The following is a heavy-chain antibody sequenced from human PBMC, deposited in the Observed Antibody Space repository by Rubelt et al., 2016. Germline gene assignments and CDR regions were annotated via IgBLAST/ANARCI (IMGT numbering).Heavy chain of an antibody. D-gene: IGHD6-6*01. Sequence: VKVSCKASGGTFSSYAISWVRQAPGQGLEWMGRISAYNGNTNYAQKLQGRVTMTTDTSTSTAYMELRSLRSDDTAVYYCARYYSSSSRSYYYYYMDVWGKGTTVTVSS. CDR1: GGTFSSYA. V-gene: IGHV1-18*01. CDR3: ARYYSSSSRSYYYYYMDV. J-gene: IGHJ6*03. CDR2: ISAYNGNT.